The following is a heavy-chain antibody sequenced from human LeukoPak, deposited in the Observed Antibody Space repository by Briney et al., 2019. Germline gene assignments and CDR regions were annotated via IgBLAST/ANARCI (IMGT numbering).Heavy chain of an antibody. Sequence: ASVKVSCKASGYTFTGYYMHWVRQAPGQGLEWMGWINPNSGGTNYAQKFQGRVTMTRDTSISTAYMELSRLRSDDTAVYYCARDRVVVPAVKYFQHWGQGTLVTVSS. J-gene: IGHJ1*01. CDR1: GYTFTGYY. D-gene: IGHD2-2*01. CDR3: ARDRVVVPAVKYFQH. V-gene: IGHV1-2*02. CDR2: INPNSGGT.